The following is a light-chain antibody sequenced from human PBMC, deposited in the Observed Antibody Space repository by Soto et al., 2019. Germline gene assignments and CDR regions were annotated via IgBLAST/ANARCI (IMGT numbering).Light chain of an antibody. CDR3: QSADSSGTDV. Sequence: SYELTQPPSVSVSPGQTARITCSGDALPKQYAYWYQQKPGQAPVLVIYKDSERPSGIPERFSGSSSGTTVTLTISGVQAEDEADYYCQSADSSGTDVFGTGTQLTVL. V-gene: IGLV3-25*03. CDR1: ALPKQY. CDR2: KDS. J-gene: IGLJ1*01.